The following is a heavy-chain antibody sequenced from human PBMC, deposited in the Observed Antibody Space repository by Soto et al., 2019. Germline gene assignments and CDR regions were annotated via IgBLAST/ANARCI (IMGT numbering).Heavy chain of an antibody. V-gene: IGHV4-39*07. D-gene: IGHD6-13*01. J-gene: IGHJ4*02. CDR1: GGSISSSSYY. CDR3: ARGGVIAAASYFDY. Sequence: SETLSLTCTVSGGSISSSSYYWGWIRQPPGKGLEWIGSIYYSGSTYYNPSLKSRVTISVDTSKNQFSLKLSSVTAADTAVYYCARGGVIAAASYFDYWGQGTLV. CDR2: IYYSGST.